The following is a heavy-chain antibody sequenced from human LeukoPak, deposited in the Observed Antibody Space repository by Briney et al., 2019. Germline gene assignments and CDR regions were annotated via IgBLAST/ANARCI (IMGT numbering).Heavy chain of an antibody. Sequence: SVKVSCKASGGTFSSYAISRVRQAPGQGLEWMGGIIPIFGTANYAQKFQGRVTITTDESTSTAYMELSSLRSEDTAVYYCARASSGYDFWSGYYPSYYYYYMDVWGKGTTVTVSS. CDR2: IIPIFGTA. CDR3: ARASSGYDFWSGYYPSYYYYYMDV. D-gene: IGHD3-3*01. CDR1: GGTFSSYA. V-gene: IGHV1-69*05. J-gene: IGHJ6*03.